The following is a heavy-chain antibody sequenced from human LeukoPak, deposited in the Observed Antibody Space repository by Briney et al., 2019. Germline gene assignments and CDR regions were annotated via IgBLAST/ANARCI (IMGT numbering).Heavy chain of an antibody. D-gene: IGHD3-3*01. CDR2: IYYSGST. V-gene: IGHV4-59*01. CDR1: GGSISSYY. CDR3: ARAHYDFWSGPTGIYYMDV. J-gene: IGHJ6*03. Sequence: LETLSLTCTVPGGSISSYYWSWIRQPPGKGLEWIGYIYYSGSTNYNPSLKSRVTITVDTSKNQFSLKLSSVTAADTAVYYCARAHYDFWSGPTGIYYMDVWGKGTTVTVSS.